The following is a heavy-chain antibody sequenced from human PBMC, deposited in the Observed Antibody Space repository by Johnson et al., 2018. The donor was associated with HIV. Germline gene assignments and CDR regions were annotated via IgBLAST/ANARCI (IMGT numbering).Heavy chain of an antibody. D-gene: IGHD1-26*01. CDR1: GFSFSSYW. CDR2: IKQDGNEK. CDR3: AKEGGELLLDAFDI. V-gene: IGHV3-7*01. J-gene: IGHJ3*02. Sequence: VLLVESGGGVVRPGGSLRLSCAASGFSFSSYWMSWVRQAPGTGLQWVANIKQDGNEKYYVDSVKGRFTISRDNSKNTLYLQMNSLRAEDTAVYYCAKEGGELLLDAFDIWGQGTMVTVSS.